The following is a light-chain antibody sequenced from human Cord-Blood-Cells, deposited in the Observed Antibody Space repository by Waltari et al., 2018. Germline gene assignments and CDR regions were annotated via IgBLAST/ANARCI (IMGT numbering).Light chain of an antibody. CDR1: SLQSQY. V-gene: IGLV3-19*01. Sequence: SSELTHAPAVSVALGPTARITGQGDSLQSQYRSRYQQKPGQAPVLVIYGKNNRPSGIPDRFSGSSSGNTASLTITGAQAEDEADYYCNSRDSSGNHVVFGGGTKLTVL. J-gene: IGLJ2*01. CDR3: NSRDSSGNHVV. CDR2: GKN.